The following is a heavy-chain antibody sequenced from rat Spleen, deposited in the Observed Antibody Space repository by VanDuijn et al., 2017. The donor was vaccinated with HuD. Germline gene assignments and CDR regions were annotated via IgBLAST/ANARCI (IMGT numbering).Heavy chain of an antibody. D-gene: IGHD1-12*02. V-gene: IGHV5-31*01. Sequence: EVQLVESGGGLVQPGRSLKLSCVASGFTFNNYWMTWIRQAPGKGLEWIAYISGSSGTIYYADTVRGRFTISRDNAKNPLYLQLSSLRSEDTALYYCAGAFYYGGNYYYGVMDAWGQGASVTVSS. J-gene: IGHJ4*01. CDR3: AGAFYYGGNYYYGVMDA. CDR1: GFTFNNYW. CDR2: ISGSSGTI.